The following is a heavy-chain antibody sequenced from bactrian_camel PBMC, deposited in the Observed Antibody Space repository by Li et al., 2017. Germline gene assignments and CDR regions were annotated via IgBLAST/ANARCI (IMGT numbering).Heavy chain of an antibody. J-gene: IGHJ4*01. Sequence: HVQLVESGGGSVQAGGSLRLSCEVSGLTSSDISMGWFRQPPGKEREVVAATDVSGATSTAHSVKGRFSISQDNAKSALHLQMKALKPEDTAMYYCALMPYFLCGGSRFSKLSWLHLGQGTQVTVS. D-gene: IGHD2*01. CDR1: GLTSSDIS. V-gene: IGHV3S55*01. CDR2: TDVSGAT.